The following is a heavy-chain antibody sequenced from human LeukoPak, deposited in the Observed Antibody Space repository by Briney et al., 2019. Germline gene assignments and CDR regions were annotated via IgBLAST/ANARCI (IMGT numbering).Heavy chain of an antibody. CDR3: TTQLGLLAGLDS. CDR1: GGSLSSGSYY. D-gene: IGHD6-19*01. CDR2: SYTSGST. Sequence: TLSLTCTVSGGSLSSGSYYWTWIRQPAGKGLEWIGRSYTSGSTNYYPSLRSRVTISLDTSNNQVSLDLHCVTAADTAVYYCTTQLGLLAGLDSWGQGTRVTVSS. V-gene: IGHV4-61*02. J-gene: IGHJ4*02.